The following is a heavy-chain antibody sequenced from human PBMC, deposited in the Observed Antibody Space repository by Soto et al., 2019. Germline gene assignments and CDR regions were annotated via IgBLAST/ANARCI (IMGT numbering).Heavy chain of an antibody. D-gene: IGHD6-13*01. CDR3: AGYSSSWYYFDY. Sequence: SEILSLTCTVSGGSISSGGYYWSCIRQHPGKGLEWIGYIYYSGSTYYNPSLKSRVTISVDTSKNQFSLKLSSVTAAVTAVYYWAGYSSSWYYFDYWGQGTLVTVS. CDR2: IYYSGST. V-gene: IGHV4-31*03. J-gene: IGHJ4*02. CDR1: GGSISSGGYY.